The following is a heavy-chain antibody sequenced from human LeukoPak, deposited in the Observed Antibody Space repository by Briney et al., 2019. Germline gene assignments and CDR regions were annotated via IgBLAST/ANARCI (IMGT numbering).Heavy chain of an antibody. CDR1: GASISIGSYY. Sequence: PSETLSLTCTVSGASISIGSYYWSWIRQPAGKGLEWIGRLYISGSTNYNPSLKSRVTISVDTAKNQFSLKLISVTAADTAVYYCARDSAHDDAFDIWGQGTVVTVSS. J-gene: IGHJ3*02. V-gene: IGHV4-61*02. D-gene: IGHD6-13*01. CDR3: ARDSAHDDAFDI. CDR2: LYISGST.